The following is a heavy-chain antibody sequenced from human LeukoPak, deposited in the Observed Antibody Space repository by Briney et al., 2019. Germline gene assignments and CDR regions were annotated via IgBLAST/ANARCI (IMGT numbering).Heavy chain of an antibody. J-gene: IGHJ4*02. CDR3: AKVTYSSSAYFDY. D-gene: IGHD6-6*01. V-gene: IGHV3-23*01. Sequence: PGGSLRLSCAASGFTFSSYAMSWVRQAPGKGLEWVSAISGSGGSTYYADSVKGRFTISRDNSKNTLYLQMNSLRAEDTAVYCCAKVTYSSSAYFDYWGEGTLVTVSS. CDR1: GFTFSSYA. CDR2: ISGSGGST.